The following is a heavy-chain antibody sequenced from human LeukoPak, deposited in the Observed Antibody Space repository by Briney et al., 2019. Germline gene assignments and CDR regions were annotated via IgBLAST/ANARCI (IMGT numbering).Heavy chain of an antibody. J-gene: IGHJ6*04. V-gene: IGHV3-30*04. D-gene: IGHD2-2*01. CDR2: ISYDGSNK. CDR3: AREVDCSSTSCYWGMDV. CDR1: GFTFSSYA. Sequence: PGRSLRLSCAASGFTFSSYAMHWVRQAPGKGLEWVAVISYDGSNKYYADSVKGRFTISRDNSKNTLYLQTNSLRAEDTAVYYCAREVDCSSTSCYWGMDVWGKGTTVTVSS.